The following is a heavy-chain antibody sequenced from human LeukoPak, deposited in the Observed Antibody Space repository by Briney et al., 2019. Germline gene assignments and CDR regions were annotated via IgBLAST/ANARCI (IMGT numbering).Heavy chain of an antibody. D-gene: IGHD3-10*01. CDR3: ARGKFFDY. CDR1: GGTFSSYA. J-gene: IGHJ4*02. V-gene: IGHV3-30*04. CDR2: ISSDGGNK. Sequence: SCKASGGTFSSYAISWVRQAPGKGLEWVAVISSDGGNKYYADSVRGRFTISRDNSKNGLYLQMNSLRAEDTAVYYCARGKFFDYWGQGTLVTVSS.